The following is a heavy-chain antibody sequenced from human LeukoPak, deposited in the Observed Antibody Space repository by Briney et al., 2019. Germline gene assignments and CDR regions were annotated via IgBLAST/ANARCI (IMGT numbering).Heavy chain of an antibody. Sequence: GGSLRLSCAASGFIFSTYTMHWVRQAPGKGLEWVAVIWYDGSNKYYADSVKGRFTISRDNSENTLYLQMNSLRAEDTAVYYCARDETTGVLHFDYWGQGTLVTVSS. J-gene: IGHJ4*02. CDR3: ARDETTGVLHFDY. D-gene: IGHD4-11*01. CDR1: GFIFSTYT. CDR2: IWYDGSNK. V-gene: IGHV3-33*08.